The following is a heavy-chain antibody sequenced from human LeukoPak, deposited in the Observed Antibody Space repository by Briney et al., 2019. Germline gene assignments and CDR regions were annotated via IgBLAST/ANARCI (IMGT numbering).Heavy chain of an antibody. D-gene: IGHD3-10*01. CDR3: ARDRTLLWFGELSDHYYYYYGMDV. CDR1: GGSIRSYY. Sequence: PSETLSLTCTVSGGSIRSYYWSWIRQPAGKGLEWIGRIYTSGSTNYNPSLKSRVTMSVDTSKNQFSLKLSSVTAADTAVYYCARDRTLLWFGELSDHYYYYYGMDVWGQGTTVTVSS. J-gene: IGHJ6*02. V-gene: IGHV4-4*07. CDR2: IYTSGST.